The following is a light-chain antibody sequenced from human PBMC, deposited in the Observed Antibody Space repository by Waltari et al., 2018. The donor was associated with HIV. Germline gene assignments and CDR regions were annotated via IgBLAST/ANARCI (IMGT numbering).Light chain of an antibody. J-gene: IGLJ3*02. V-gene: IGLV1-47*01. CDR1: SSNIGSNY. CDR2: RNN. Sequence: QSVLTQPSSASGTPGQRVTNSCSGSSSNIGSNYVYWYQQLPGTAPKLLIYRNNQRPSGVPDRFSGSKSGTSASLAISGLRSEDEADYYCAAWDDSLSGLVFGGGTKLTVL. CDR3: AAWDDSLSGLV.